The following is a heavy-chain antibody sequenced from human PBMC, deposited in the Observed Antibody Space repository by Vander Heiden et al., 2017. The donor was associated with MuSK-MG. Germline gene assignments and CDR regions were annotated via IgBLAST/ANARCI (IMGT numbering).Heavy chain of an antibody. CDR1: GGSISSSSYY. CDR2: IHYSGST. D-gene: IGHD3-10*01. CDR3: ASPKGSGWYDP. Sequence: QLQLQESGPGLVRPSETLSLTCTVSGGSISSSSYYLGWIRQPPGKGLEWIGSIHYSGSTSYNPSLKSRVTISVDTSKNQFSLKLSSVTAADTAVYYCASPKGSGWYDPWGQGTLVTVSS. V-gene: IGHV4-39*01. J-gene: IGHJ5*02.